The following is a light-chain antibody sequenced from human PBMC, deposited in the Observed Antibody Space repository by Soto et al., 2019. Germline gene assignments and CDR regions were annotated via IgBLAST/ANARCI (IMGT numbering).Light chain of an antibody. CDR2: EVS. CDR1: SSDVGFYDY. CDR3: SSYVGNNNHHA. Sequence: QSVLTQPPSASGSPGQSVTVSCTGTSSDVGFYDYVSWYQQHPGKAPKLIIYEVSKRPSGVPDRFSGSKSGNSASLTVSGLQAEDEADYYCSSYVGNNNHHAFGTGTKATVL. V-gene: IGLV2-8*01. J-gene: IGLJ1*01.